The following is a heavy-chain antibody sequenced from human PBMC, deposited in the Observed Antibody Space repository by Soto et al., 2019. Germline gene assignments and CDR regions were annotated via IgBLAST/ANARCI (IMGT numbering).Heavy chain of an antibody. CDR2: ISAYNGDT. V-gene: IGHV1-18*01. CDR3: ARDGGVNWFDP. J-gene: IGHJ5*02. CDR1: GYTFTNYG. D-gene: IGHD3-16*01. Sequence: QVQLVQSGPEVKKPGASVKVSCKASGYTFTNYGISWVRQAPGQGLEWIGWISAYNGDTNYIQKLQGRVTMTTDTSSSTAYMELRNLRSDDTPVYYCARDGGVNWFDPWGQGTLVTVSS.